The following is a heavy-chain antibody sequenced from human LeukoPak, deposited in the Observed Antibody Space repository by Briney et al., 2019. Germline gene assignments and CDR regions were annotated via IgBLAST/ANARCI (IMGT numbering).Heavy chain of an antibody. D-gene: IGHD3-22*01. CDR2: VHHSGIT. J-gene: IGHJ3*01. Sequence: SETLSLTCVVSGGFISSGGYYWGWVRHPPEKGLEWIGSVHHSGITYYNTSLKSRVTISVDKSKNQFSLELTSVTAADTAVYYCARNPPNYYDSSGRMGAFDVWGQGTMVTVSS. CDR1: GGFISSGGYY. V-gene: IGHV4-39*01. CDR3: ARNPPNYYDSSGRMGAFDV.